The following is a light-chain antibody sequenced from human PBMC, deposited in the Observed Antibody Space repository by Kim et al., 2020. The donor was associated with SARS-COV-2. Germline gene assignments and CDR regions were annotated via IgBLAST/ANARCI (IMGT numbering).Light chain of an antibody. CDR2: RTN. CDR3: ATWDDRLSGWV. J-gene: IGLJ2*01. Sequence: QSVLTQPPSASGTPGQTVTISCSGSSSNIGSNYVYWYQQFPGTAPRLLISRTNQRPSGVPDRFSGSKPGTSASLVISGLRSEDEADYYCATWDDRLSGWVFGGGTQLTVL. CDR1: SSNIGSNY. V-gene: IGLV1-47*01.